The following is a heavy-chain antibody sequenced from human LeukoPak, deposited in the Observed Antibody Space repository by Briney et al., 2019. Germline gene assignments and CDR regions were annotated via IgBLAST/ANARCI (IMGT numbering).Heavy chain of an antibody. J-gene: IGHJ6*03. V-gene: IGHV1-18*01. CDR3: ARDRHIAAAVYYYYMDV. Sequence: WASVKVSCKASGYTFTSYIISWVRQAPGQGLEWMGWINAYNGNTGYAQRVQGRVTMTTDTSTSTAYMEVRSLRSDDTAVYYCARDRHIAAAVYYYYMDVWGKGTPVTVSS. CDR2: INAYNGNT. D-gene: IGHD6-13*01. CDR1: GYTFTSYI.